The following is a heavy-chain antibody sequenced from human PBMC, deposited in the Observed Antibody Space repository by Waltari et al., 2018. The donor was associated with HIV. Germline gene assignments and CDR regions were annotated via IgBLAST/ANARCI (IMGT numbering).Heavy chain of an antibody. Sequence: QVQLVESGGGVVKPGRSLRLSCAASGFTLSRYDMHWVRQAPGKGLEWVAVISYDGSNKYYADSVKGRFTISRDNSKNTLYLQMNSLRAEDTAVYYCARDQTMTRAFDIWSQGTMVTVSS. CDR1: GFTLSRYD. CDR3: ARDQTMTRAFDI. V-gene: IGHV3-30*01. J-gene: IGHJ3*02. CDR2: ISYDGSNK. D-gene: IGHD3-22*01.